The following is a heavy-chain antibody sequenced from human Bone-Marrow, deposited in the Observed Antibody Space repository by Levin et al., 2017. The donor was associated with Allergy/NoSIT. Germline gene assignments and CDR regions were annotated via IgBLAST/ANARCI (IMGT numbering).Heavy chain of an antibody. Sequence: GGSLRLSCAASKFIFKNYAMAWLRQAPGQGLEWVSAVRGSGDQTYHADSVRGRFTISRDNSKDTLFLQMNNLRAGDTAVYFCAKGGVAAPPFYWGQGTLVTVSS. J-gene: IGHJ4*02. D-gene: IGHD3-10*01. CDR1: KFIFKNYA. CDR2: VRGSGDQT. V-gene: IGHV3-23*01. CDR3: AKGGVAAPPFY.